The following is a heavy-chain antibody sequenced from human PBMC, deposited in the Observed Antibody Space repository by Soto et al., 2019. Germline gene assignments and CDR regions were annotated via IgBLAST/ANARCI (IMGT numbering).Heavy chain of an antibody. CDR2: IGRKINGVTT. J-gene: IGHJ3*02. V-gene: IGHV3-15*04. Sequence: EVQLVESGGGLVKPGGSLRLSCAASGFTLSNAWMSWVRQAPGKGLGWVGRIGRKINGVTTDYAAPVKERFTILRDDFNNILSLPISILKTKHTVVYFFATDLERRECAFDMWGKGTMVTVSS. CDR3: ATDLERRECAFDM. D-gene: IGHD1-1*01. CDR1: GFTLSNAW.